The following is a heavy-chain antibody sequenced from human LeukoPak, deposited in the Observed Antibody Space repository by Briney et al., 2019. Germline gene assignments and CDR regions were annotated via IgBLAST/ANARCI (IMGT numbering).Heavy chain of an antibody. CDR2: ISSSGSSI. CDR1: RFTFSDYY. V-gene: IGHV3-11*04. CDR3: ARDTDQYCGRDCYVDY. D-gene: IGHD2-21*02. J-gene: IGHJ4*02. Sequence: GGSLRLSCAASRFTFSDYYMNWIRQAPGKGLEWVSYISSSGSSIDYADSVRGRFIISRDNAKNSLYLQMNSLRVEDTAVYYCARDTDQYCGRDCYVDYWGQGTLVTVSS.